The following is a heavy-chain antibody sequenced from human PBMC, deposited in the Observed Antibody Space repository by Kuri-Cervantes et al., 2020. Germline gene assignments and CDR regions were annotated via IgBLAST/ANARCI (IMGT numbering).Heavy chain of an antibody. D-gene: IGHD5-12*01. CDR3: AKEGSGGDTGYEPDY. J-gene: IGHJ4*02. V-gene: IGHV3-30*18. CDR2: ISYDGSNE. CDR1: GFTFSSYG. Sequence: GGSLRLSCAASGFTFSSYGMHWVRQAPGKGLEGVAIISYDGSNEYYADSVKGRFTISRDNSKNTLYLQMNSLRAEDTAVYYCAKEGSGGDTGYEPDYWGQGTLVTVSS.